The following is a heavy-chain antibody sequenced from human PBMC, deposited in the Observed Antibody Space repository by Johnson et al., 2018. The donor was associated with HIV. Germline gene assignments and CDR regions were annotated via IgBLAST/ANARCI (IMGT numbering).Heavy chain of an antibody. CDR2: ISWNGGRA. D-gene: IGHD3-10*01. Sequence: MQLVESGGGVVRPGGSLRLSCAASGFTFDDYDMSWVRQAPGKGLEWVPGISWNGGRAAYADSVKGRFTISRDNAKNSLYLQMNTLRVEDTAVYYCARDKGRGAFDIWGQGTMVTVSS. CDR1: GFTFDDYD. V-gene: IGHV3-20*04. J-gene: IGHJ3*02. CDR3: ARDKGRGAFDI.